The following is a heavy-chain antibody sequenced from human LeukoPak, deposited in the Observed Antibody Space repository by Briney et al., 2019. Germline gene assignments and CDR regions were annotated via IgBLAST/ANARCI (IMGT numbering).Heavy chain of an antibody. CDR2: INHSGST. V-gene: IGHV4-34*01. CDR3: AREGSYDSSASDPGFDY. CDR1: GGSFSGYY. J-gene: IGHJ4*02. D-gene: IGHD3-22*01. Sequence: SETLSLTCAVYGGSFSGYYWSWIRQPPGKGLEWMGEINHSGSTNYNPSLKSRVTMSVDTSKNQFSLKLSSVTAADTAVYYCAREGSYDSSASDPGFDYWGQGTLVTVSS.